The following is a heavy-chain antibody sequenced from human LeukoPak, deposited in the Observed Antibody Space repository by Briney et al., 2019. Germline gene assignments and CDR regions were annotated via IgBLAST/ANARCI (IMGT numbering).Heavy chain of an antibody. CDR1: GFTFSSYE. J-gene: IGHJ5*02. V-gene: IGHV3-48*03. Sequence: GGSLRLSCAASGFTFSSYELNWVRQAPGKGLEWVSYISSSGSTIYYADSVKGRFTISRDNAKNSLYLQMNSLRAEDTAVYYCARNNYYDILTGYRNWFDPWGQGTLVTVSS. CDR2: ISSSGSTI. D-gene: IGHD3-9*01. CDR3: ARNNYYDILTGYRNWFDP.